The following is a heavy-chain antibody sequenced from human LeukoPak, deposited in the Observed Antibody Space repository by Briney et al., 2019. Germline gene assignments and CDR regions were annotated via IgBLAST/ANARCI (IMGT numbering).Heavy chain of an antibody. CDR2: IIPDSGGT. CDR1: GYILTEYY. J-gene: IGHJ4*02. D-gene: IGHD2-8*02. CDR3: STEDKYCTGANCGVF. V-gene: IGHV1-2*02. Sequence: ASEKVSCKASGYILTEYYVHWVRQAPGQGLEWMGFIIPDSGGTTYQHKFQGRVTMTRDTSISTFYMELSSLRPDDTAVYYCSTEDKYCTGANCGVFWGQGTLITVSS.